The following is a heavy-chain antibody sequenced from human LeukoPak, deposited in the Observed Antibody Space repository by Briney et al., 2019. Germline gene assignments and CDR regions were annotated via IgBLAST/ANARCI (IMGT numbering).Heavy chain of an antibody. D-gene: IGHD7-27*01. CDR2: IKEDGSEK. CDR1: GVTFSIYW. Sequence: PGGSLRLSCAASGVTFSIYWMSWVRQAPGKGLEWVANIKEDGSEKYYVDSLKGRFTISRDNAKNSLYLQMNSLRAEDTAVYYCARDGDNFDYWGQGTLVTVSS. V-gene: IGHV3-7*05. J-gene: IGHJ4*02. CDR3: ARDGDNFDY.